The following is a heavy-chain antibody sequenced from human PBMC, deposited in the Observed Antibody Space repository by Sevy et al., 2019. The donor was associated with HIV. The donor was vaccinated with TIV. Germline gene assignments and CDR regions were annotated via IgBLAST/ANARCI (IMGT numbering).Heavy chain of an antibody. CDR2: IYFTGNT. V-gene: IGHV4-59*01. Sequence: SETLSLTCSVSGGSISSYFWTWVRQSPGKGLEWIGNIYFTGNTDYSPSLKSRVTLLLDTSKSHFSLILNSVTAADTAVYYCARDSTTRPRVLDYWGQGTLVTVSS. CDR1: GGSISSYF. CDR3: ARDSTTRPRVLDY. J-gene: IGHJ4*02. D-gene: IGHD1-1*01.